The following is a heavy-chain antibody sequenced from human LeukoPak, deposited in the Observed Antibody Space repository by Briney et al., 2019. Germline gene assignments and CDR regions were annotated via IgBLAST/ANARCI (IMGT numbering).Heavy chain of an antibody. V-gene: IGHV3-30*02. CDR3: AKKREPGLAGYGGFEY. CDR1: GFTLRSYG. CDR2: IRSDGNTK. D-gene: IGHD3-9*01. J-gene: IGHJ4*02. Sequence: GGSLRLSCAASGFTLRSYGMHWVRQAPDKGLEWVAFIRSDGNTKYYADSVKGLFTISRDISKNTLYLQMNSLRAEDTAVYYCAKKREPGLAGYGGFEYWGQGTPVTVSS.